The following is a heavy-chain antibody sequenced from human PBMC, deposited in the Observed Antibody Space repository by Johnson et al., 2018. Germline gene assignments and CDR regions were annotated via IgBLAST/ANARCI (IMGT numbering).Heavy chain of an antibody. CDR3: ARYDFWSGDGMDV. Sequence: VQLVESGGGLVQPGGSLRLSCAASGFTFSSYDMHWVRQVTGKGLEWVSAIGAAGDTYYPGSVKGRFTISRENAKNSLYLQMNSLRAEDTAVYSCARYDFWSGDGMDVWGQGTTVTVSS. D-gene: IGHD3-3*01. J-gene: IGHJ6*02. CDR2: IGAAGDT. CDR1: GFTFSSYD. V-gene: IGHV3-13*01.